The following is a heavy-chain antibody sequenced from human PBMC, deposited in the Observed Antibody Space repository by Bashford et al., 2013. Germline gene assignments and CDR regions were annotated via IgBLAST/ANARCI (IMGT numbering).Heavy chain of an antibody. J-gene: IGHJ6*02. CDR2: ISAYNGNT. CDR3: ARDLATVTLYYGMDV. V-gene: IGHV1-18*01. CDR1: GYTFTSYG. D-gene: IGHD4-17*01. Sequence: ASVKVSCKASGYTFTSYGISWVRQAPGQGLEWMGWISAYNGNTNYAQKLQGRVTMTTDTSTSTAYMELRSLRSDDTAVYYCARDLATVTLYYGMDVWGQGTTVTVSS.